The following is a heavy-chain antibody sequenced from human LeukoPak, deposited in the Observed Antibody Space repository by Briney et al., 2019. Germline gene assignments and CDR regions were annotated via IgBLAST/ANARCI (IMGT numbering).Heavy chain of an antibody. CDR3: ARGSWRFDYGDSGFDP. J-gene: IGHJ5*02. CDR1: GFTFSSYA. D-gene: IGHD4-17*01. V-gene: IGHV3-30*04. CDR2: ISYDGSNK. Sequence: GGSLRLSCAASGFTFSSYAMHWVRQAPGKGLEWVAVISYDGSNKNYADSAKGRFTISRDNSKNTLYLQMNSLRAEDTAVYYCARGSWRFDYGDSGFDPWGQGTLVTVSS.